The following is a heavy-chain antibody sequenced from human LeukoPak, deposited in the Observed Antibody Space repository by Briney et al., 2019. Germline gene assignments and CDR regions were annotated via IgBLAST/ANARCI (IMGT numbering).Heavy chain of an antibody. CDR1: GYTFTGYY. J-gene: IGHJ4*02. CDR2: INPNSGGT. CDR3: SREYY. Sequence: ASVKDSSKASGYTFTGYYLHWVRQAPGQGREWVGWINPNSGGTNYAQKFQGRVTMTRDTSISTVYIELSRLRSDDTAVYYCSREYYWVQGTLVTVSS. V-gene: IGHV1-2*02.